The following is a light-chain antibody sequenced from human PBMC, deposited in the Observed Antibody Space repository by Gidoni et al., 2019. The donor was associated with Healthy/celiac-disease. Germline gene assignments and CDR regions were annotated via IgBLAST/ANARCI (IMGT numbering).Light chain of an antibody. J-gene: IGKJ5*01. V-gene: IGKV3-11*01. CDR1: QSVSSY. CDR3: QQRSNWPIT. Sequence: EIVLTQSPATLSLSPGERATLSCRASQSVSSYLAWYQQKPGQTPSILIYDASNRATGIPARFSGSGSGTDFTLTLSSLEPEDFAVYFCQQRSNWPITFXXXTRLEIK. CDR2: DAS.